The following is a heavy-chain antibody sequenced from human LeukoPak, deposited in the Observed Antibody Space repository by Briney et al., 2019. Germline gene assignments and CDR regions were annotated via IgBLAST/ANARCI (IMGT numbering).Heavy chain of an antibody. V-gene: IGHV1-2*02. D-gene: IGHD6-6*01. CDR3: ASYPRYSSSPPFDY. Sequence: ASVKVSCKASGYTFTGQYMHWVRQAPGQGFEWMGWINPNTGGTDYAQNFQGRVTMTRDTSISTAYMELSGLRFDDTAVYYCASYPRYSSSPPFDYWGQGTLVTVSS. CDR2: INPNTGGT. J-gene: IGHJ4*02. CDR1: GYTFTGQY.